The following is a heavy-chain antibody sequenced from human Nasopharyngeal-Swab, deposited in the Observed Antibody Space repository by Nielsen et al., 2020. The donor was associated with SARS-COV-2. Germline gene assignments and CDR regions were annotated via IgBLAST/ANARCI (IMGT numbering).Heavy chain of an antibody. Sequence: GESLKISCAASGFSSSDYYMSWIRQAPGKGLEWVAYISSDRSIYTFYADSVKGRFTISRDTAKNSLSLQMDSLRVEDTAVYFCARFEDNFGDYIDYWGQGTLVAVSS. CDR3: ARFEDNFGDYIDY. D-gene: IGHD4-17*01. CDR1: GFSSSDYY. V-gene: IGHV3-11*06. CDR2: ISSDRSIYT. J-gene: IGHJ4*02.